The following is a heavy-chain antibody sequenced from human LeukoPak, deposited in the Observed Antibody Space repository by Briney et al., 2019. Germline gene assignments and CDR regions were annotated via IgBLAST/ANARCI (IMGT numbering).Heavy chain of an antibody. CDR3: AREFVGGPYYFDY. CDR2: IYYSGST. CDR1: GGSISSGGYY. J-gene: IGHJ4*02. Sequence: TQTLSLTCTVSGGSISSGGYYWSWIRQHPGKGLEWIGYIYYSGSTYYNPSLKSRVTISVDTSKNQFSLKLSSVTAADTAVYYCAREFVGGPYYFDYWGQGTLVTVSS. V-gene: IGHV4-31*03. D-gene: IGHD1-26*01.